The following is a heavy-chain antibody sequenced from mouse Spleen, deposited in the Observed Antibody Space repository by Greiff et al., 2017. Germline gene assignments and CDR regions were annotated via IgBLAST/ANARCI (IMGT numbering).Heavy chain of an antibody. V-gene: IGHV1-64*01. CDR3: ARENGLYYFDY. CDR1: GYTFTSYW. J-gene: IGHJ2*01. CDR2: IHPNSGST. D-gene: IGHD1-1*02. Sequence: QVQLKQPGAELVKPGASVKLSCKASGYTFTSYWMHWVKQRPGQGLEWIGMIHPNSGSTNYNEKFKSKATLTVDKSSSTAYMQLSSLTSEDSAVYYCARENGLYYFDYWGQGTTLTVSS.